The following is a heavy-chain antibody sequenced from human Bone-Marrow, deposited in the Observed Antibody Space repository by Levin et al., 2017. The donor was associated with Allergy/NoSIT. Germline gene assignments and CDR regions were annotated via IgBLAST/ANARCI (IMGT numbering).Heavy chain of an antibody. CDR2: IGGSASGGS. D-gene: IGHD6-19*01. CDR3: AKGRAVAPPGYYGVDV. Sequence: GGSLRLSCAASGFTFSTYSMHWFRQTPGMRLEWVSAIGGSASGGSYYSDSVKGRFTISRDNSKNTLFLQMNGLGGEDTAVYYCAKGRAVAPPGYYGVDVWGQGTTVTVSS. V-gene: IGHV3-23*01. CDR1: GFTFSTYS. J-gene: IGHJ6*02.